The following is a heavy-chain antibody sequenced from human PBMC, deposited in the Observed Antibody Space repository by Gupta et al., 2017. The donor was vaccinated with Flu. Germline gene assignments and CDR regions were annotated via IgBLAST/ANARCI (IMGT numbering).Heavy chain of an antibody. CDR1: GSTSSSY. D-gene: IGHD1-26*01. CDR2: IQNSGDT. CDR3: ARGRTGASFFDY. Sequence: GSTSSSYWHWIRKPAGKGLEWIGRIQNSGDTHYKPSFESRVTMSVDTSKTQVSLNLGSVTAADTAVYYCARGRTGASFFDYWGQGTLVTVSS. V-gene: IGHV4-4*07. J-gene: IGHJ4*02.